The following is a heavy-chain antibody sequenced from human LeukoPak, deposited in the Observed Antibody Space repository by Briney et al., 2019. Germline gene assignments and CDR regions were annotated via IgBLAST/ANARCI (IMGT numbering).Heavy chain of an antibody. CDR3: ARGETYFYY. CDR1: GFTFGSYN. J-gene: IGHJ4*02. V-gene: IGHV3-21*01. CDR2: ISSSSSYI. D-gene: IGHD3-16*01. Sequence: PGGSLRLSCTDSGFTFGSYNMNWVRQAPGKGLEWVSSISSSSSYIDYADSVKGRFTISRDNAKNSLDLQMNSLRAEDTAVYYCARGETYFYYWGQGTLVTVSS.